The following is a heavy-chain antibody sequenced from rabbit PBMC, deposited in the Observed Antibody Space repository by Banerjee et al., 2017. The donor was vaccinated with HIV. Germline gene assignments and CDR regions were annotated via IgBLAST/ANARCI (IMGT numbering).Heavy chain of an antibody. Sequence: QSLEESGGGLVKPGASLTLTCTASGFSLSSGYDMCWVRQAPGKGLEWIACISTGTGSTCYANWAKGRFTISKTSSTTVTLQMTSLTTADTATYFCARSAGVGGDAYGNLWGPGTLVTVS. CDR3: ARSAGVGGDAYGNL. CDR1: GFSLSSGYD. CDR2: ISTGTGST. V-gene: IGHV1S40*01. J-gene: IGHJ4*01. D-gene: IGHD6-1*01.